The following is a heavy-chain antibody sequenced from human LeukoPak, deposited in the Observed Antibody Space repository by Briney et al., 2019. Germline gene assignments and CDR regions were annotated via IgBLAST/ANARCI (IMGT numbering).Heavy chain of an antibody. J-gene: IGHJ4*02. D-gene: IGHD6-13*01. Sequence: GGSLRRSRSSTEFTFRSYVRRWVRQAPGKGLEYVSAISGNGDSTYYADSVKGTFTISRDNSKNTLYLQMSSLRAEDTAVYYCVKGGIAAADNYFDYWGQGTLVTVSS. CDR2: ISGNGDST. V-gene: IGHV3-64D*06. CDR3: VKGGIAAADNYFDY. CDR1: EFTFRSYV.